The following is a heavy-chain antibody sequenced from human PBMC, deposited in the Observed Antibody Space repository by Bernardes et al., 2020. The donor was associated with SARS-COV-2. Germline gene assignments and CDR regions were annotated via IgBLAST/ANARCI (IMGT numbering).Heavy chain of an antibody. CDR2: IWYDGSNK. V-gene: IGHV3-33*01. Sequence: GGSLRLSCAASGFTFSSYGMHWVRQAPGKGLEWVAVIWYDGSNKYYADSVKGRFTISRDNSKNTLYLQMNSLRAEDTAVYYCASELWFENGMDVWGQGTTVTVSS. D-gene: IGHD3-10*01. CDR1: GFTFSSYG. CDR3: ASELWFENGMDV. J-gene: IGHJ6*02.